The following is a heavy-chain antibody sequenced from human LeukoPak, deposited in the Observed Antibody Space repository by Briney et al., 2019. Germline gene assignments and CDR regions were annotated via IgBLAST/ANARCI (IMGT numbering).Heavy chain of an antibody. CDR3: ARRRGSGWLDTFDI. J-gene: IGHJ3*02. D-gene: IGHD6-19*01. CDR1: GGSISSYY. Sequence: SETLSLTCTVSGGSISSYYWSWIRQPPGKGLEWIGYIYYSGSTNYNPSLKSRVTISVDTSKNQFSLKLSSVTAADTAVYYCARRRGSGWLDTFDIWGQGTMVTVSS. CDR2: IYYSGST. V-gene: IGHV4-59*01.